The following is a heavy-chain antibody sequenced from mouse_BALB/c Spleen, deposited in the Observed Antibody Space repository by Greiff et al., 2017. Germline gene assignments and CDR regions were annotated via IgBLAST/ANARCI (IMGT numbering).Heavy chain of an antibody. CDR1: GYAFTNYL. V-gene: IGHV1-54*01. D-gene: IGHD1-2*01. CDR3: ARSLTATPWFAY. Sequence: VQLQQSGAELVRPGTSVKVSCKASGYAFTNYLIEWVKQRPGQGLEWIGVINPGSGGTNYNEKFKGKATLTADKSSSTAYMQLSSLTSDDSAVYFGARSLTATPWFAYWGQGTLVTVSA. CDR2: INPGSGGT. J-gene: IGHJ3*01.